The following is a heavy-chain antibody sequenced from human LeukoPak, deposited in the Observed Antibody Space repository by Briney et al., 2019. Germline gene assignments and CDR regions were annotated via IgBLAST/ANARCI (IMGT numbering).Heavy chain of an antibody. CDR1: GYTFTGYY. CDR2: INPNSGGT. D-gene: IGHD6-13*01. V-gene: IGHV1-2*02. CDR3: ARVLTAPGGS. Sequence: ASVKVSCKASGYTFTGYYMHWVRQAPGQGLEWMGWINPNSGGTNYAQKFQGRVTMTRDTSISTAYMELTRPRSDDTAVYFCARVLTAPGGSWGQGTLVTVSS. J-gene: IGHJ5*02.